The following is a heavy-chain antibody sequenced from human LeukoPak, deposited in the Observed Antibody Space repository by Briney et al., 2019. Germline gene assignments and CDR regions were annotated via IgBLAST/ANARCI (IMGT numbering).Heavy chain of an antibody. J-gene: IGHJ6*04. CDR3: ARIRGYYGSGSLIYGMDV. Sequence: SSVKVSCKASGGTFSSYAIGWVRQAPGQGLEWMGGIIPIFGTANYAQKFQGRVTITADESTSTAYMELSSLRSEDTAVYYCARIRGYYGSGSLIYGMDVWGKGTTVTVSS. CDR2: IIPIFGTA. D-gene: IGHD3-10*01. V-gene: IGHV1-69*01. CDR1: GGTFSSYA.